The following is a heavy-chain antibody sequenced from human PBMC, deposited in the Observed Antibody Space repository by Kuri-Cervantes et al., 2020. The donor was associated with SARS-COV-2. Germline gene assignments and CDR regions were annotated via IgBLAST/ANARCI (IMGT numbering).Heavy chain of an antibody. D-gene: IGHD1-14*01. V-gene: IGHV1-2*04. CDR2: INPNSGDT. Sequence: ASVKVSCKASGYTFTGYYMHWVRQAPGQGLEWMGWINPNSGDTNHAQNFQGWVTMTRDTSISTAYMELSRLRSDDTAVYYCATSGTSTDHYFDYWGQGTLVTVSS. J-gene: IGHJ4*02. CDR1: GYTFTGYY. CDR3: ATSGTSTDHYFDY.